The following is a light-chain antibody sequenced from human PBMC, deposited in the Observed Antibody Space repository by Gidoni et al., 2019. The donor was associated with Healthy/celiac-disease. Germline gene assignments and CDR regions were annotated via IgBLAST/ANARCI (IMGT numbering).Light chain of an antibody. CDR3: SSYTSSSTLYV. CDR2: EVS. V-gene: IGLV2-14*01. CDR1: SSDVGGYNY. Sequence: QSALPQPASVSGSPGQSITISCTGTSSDVGGYNYVSWYQQHPGKAPKLMIYEVSNRPSGVSNRFSGSKSGNTASLTISGLQAEEEADYYCSSYTSSSTLYVFGTGTKVTVL. J-gene: IGLJ1*01.